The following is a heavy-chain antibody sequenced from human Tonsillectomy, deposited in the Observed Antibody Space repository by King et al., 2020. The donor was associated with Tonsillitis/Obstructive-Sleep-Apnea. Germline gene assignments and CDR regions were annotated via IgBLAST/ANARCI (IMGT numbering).Heavy chain of an antibody. D-gene: IGHD3-3*01. CDR2: INPSGGST. J-gene: IGHJ4*02. CDR1: GYTFTSYY. Sequence: QLVQSGAEVKKPGASVKVSCKASGYTFTSYYMHWVRQAPGQGLEWMGIINPSGGSTSYEKKFQGRVTMTRDTSTSTVYMELSSLRSEDTDVYYCARGLTIFGGYFDYWGQGTLVTVST. V-gene: IGHV1-46*01. CDR3: ARGLTIFGGYFDY.